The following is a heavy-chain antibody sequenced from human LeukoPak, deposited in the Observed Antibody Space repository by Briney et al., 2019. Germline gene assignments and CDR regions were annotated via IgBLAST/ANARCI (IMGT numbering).Heavy chain of an antibody. D-gene: IGHD3-9*01. Sequence: ASVKASCKASGYTFTGYYMHWVRQAPGQGLEWMGWINPNSGGTNYAQKFQGRVTMTRDTSISTAYLQWSSLKASDTAMYYCARGGRYFDWLRSPDYWGQGTLVTVSS. V-gene: IGHV1-2*02. J-gene: IGHJ4*02. CDR3: ARGGRYFDWLRSPDY. CDR2: INPNSGGT. CDR1: GYTFTGYY.